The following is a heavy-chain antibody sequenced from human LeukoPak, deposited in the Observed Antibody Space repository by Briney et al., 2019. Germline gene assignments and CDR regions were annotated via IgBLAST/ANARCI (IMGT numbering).Heavy chain of an antibody. CDR1: GFTVSSNY. J-gene: IGHJ4*02. Sequence: GGSLRLSCAASGFTVSSNYMSWVRQAPGKGLEWVSVIYSGGSTYYADSVKGRFTISRDNSKNTLYLQMNSLRAEDTAVYYCARDVFYCSGGSCPSGGLVWGQGTLVTVSS. CDR3: ARDVFYCSGGSCPSGGLV. V-gene: IGHV3-53*01. D-gene: IGHD2-15*01. CDR2: IYSGGST.